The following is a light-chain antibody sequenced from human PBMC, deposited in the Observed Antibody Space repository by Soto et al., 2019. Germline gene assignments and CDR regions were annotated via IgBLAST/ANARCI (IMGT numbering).Light chain of an antibody. CDR1: RSNIGSNT. V-gene: IGLV1-44*01. CDR3: AAWDDTLNGYV. Sequence: QSVLTQPPSASGTPGQRVTISCSGSRSNIGSNTVNWYQQLPGTAPKLLIYNHNQRPSGVPDRFSGSKSGASASLAISGLQSEDEADYYCAAWDDTLNGYVFGTGTKLPVL. CDR2: NHN. J-gene: IGLJ1*01.